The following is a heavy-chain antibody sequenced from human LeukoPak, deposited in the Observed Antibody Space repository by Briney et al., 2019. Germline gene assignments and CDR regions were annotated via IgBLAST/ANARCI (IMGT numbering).Heavy chain of an antibody. CDR1: GGTFSSYA. CDR2: IIPIFGTA. D-gene: IGHD3-22*01. CDR3: AYYYDSSGYSWFDP. Sequence: ASVKVSCKAPGGTFSSYAISWVRQAPGQGLEWMGGIIPIFGTANYAQKFQGRVTITADESTSTAYMELSSLRSEDTAVYYCAYYYDSSGYSWFDPWGQGTLVTVSS. J-gene: IGHJ5*02. V-gene: IGHV1-69*13.